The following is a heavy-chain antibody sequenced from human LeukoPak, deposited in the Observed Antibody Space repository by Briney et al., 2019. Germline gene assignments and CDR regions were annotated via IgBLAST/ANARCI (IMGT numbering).Heavy chain of an antibody. J-gene: IGHJ4*02. CDR2: ISGSGGST. D-gene: IGHD2-2*01. V-gene: IGHV3-23*01. CDR1: GFTFSSYA. Sequence: GGSLILSCAASGFTFSSYAMSWVRQAPGKGLEWVSAISGSGGSTYYADSVKGRFTISRDNSKNTLYLQMNSLRAEDTAVYYCAKGEYCSSTSCQPDYWGQGTLVTVSS. CDR3: AKGEYCSSTSCQPDY.